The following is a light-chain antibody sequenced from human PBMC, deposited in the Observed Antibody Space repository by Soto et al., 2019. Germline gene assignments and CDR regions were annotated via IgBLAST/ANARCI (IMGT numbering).Light chain of an antibody. J-gene: IGLJ2*01. CDR1: SNDIGGYNY. CDR2: DVS. Sequence: QSALTQPASVSGSPGQSITISCTGTSNDIGGYNYVSWYQQHPGKAPKLIISDVSNRPSGVSSRFSGSKSDNTASLTISGLQAEDEADYYGSSYTSSKTLGGLFGGGTKLTVL. CDR3: SSYTSSKTLGGL. V-gene: IGLV2-14*01.